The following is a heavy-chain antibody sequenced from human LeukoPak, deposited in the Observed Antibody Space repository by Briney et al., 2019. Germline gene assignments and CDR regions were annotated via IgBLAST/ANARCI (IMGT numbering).Heavy chain of an antibody. V-gene: IGHV1-2*02. CDR2: INPNSGGT. J-gene: IGHJ4*02. Sequence: ASVKVSCKASGYTFTGDYMHWVRQAPGQGLEWRGWINPNSGGTNYAQKFQSRVTMTRDTSISTAYMELSTLRSDETAVYNCARVGRYCSSTSCYYYWGQGTLVTVAS. CDR3: ARVGRYCSSTSCYYY. D-gene: IGHD2-2*01. CDR1: GYTFTGDY.